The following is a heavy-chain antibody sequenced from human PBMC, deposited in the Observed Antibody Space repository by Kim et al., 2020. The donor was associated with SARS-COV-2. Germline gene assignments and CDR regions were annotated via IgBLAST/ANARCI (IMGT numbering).Heavy chain of an antibody. Sequence: GGSLRLSCAASGFTFSSYGMHWVRQAPGKGLEWVAVISYDGSNKYYAHSVKGRFTISRDNSKNTLYLQMNSLRAEDTAVYYCAKEGGYDYGLHWFDPWGQGTLVTVSS. D-gene: IGHD5-12*01. CDR1: GFTFSSYG. CDR2: ISYDGSNK. V-gene: IGHV3-30*18. CDR3: AKEGGYDYGLHWFDP. J-gene: IGHJ5*02.